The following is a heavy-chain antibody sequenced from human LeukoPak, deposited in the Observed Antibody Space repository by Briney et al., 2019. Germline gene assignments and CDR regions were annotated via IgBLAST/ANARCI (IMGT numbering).Heavy chain of an antibody. J-gene: IGHJ4*02. D-gene: IGHD2-15*01. CDR1: GGSVSSSSSY. CDR2: IYYSGST. Sequence: SETLSLTCTVSGGSVSSSSSYWGWIRQPPGKGLEWIGYIYYSGSTNYNPSLKSRVTMSIDMSKNQFSLKLSSVTAADTAVYYCARDSGYCSGGSCYPANFDYWGQGTLVTVSS. CDR3: ARDSGYCSGGSCYPANFDY. V-gene: IGHV4-61*01.